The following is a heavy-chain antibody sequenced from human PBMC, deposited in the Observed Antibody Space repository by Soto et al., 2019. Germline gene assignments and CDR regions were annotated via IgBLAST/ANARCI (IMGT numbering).Heavy chain of an antibody. CDR1: GFTFSSYA. Sequence: EVQLLESGGGLVQPGGSLRLSCAASGFTFSSYAMSWVRQAPGKGLEWVSAISGSGGSTYYADSVKGRFTISRDNSKNMLYLQMNSLRAADTAVYYCAKDRSRIGLNYFDYWGQGTLVTVSS. CDR3: AKDRSRIGLNYFDY. J-gene: IGHJ4*02. D-gene: IGHD1-26*01. CDR2: ISGSGGST. V-gene: IGHV3-23*01.